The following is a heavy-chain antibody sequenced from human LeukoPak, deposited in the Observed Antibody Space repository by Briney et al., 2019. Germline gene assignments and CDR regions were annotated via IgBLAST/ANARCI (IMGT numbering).Heavy chain of an antibody. CDR3: ARESRGGNPFDY. J-gene: IGHJ4*02. V-gene: IGHV3-66*02. D-gene: IGHD3-10*01. Sequence: PGGSLRLSCAASGFTVSSNYMSWVRQAPGKGLEWVSVIYSGGSPYYADSVKGRFTISRDNSKNTVYLQMNSLRTEDTAVYYCARESRGGNPFDYWGQGTLVTVSS. CDR1: GFTVSSNY. CDR2: IYSGGSP.